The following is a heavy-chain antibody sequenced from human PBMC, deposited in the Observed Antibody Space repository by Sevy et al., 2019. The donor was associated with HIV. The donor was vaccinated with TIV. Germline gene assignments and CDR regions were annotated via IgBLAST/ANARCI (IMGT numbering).Heavy chain of an antibody. CDR1: GYTFTSYG. V-gene: IGHV1-18*01. J-gene: IGHJ5*02. Sequence: ASVKVSCKASGYTFTSYGISWLRQAPGQGLEWMGWISAYNGNTTYAQKLQGRVTMTTDTSTSTAYMELRSLGSDDTAVYYCARDVSVTTKCPWVDPWGQGTLVTVSS. CDR3: ARDVSVTTKCPWVDP. D-gene: IGHD4-17*01. CDR2: ISAYNGNT.